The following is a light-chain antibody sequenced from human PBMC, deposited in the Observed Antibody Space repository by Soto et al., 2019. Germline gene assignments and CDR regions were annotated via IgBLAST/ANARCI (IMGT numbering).Light chain of an antibody. Sequence: EIVLTQSPATLSSSPGERATLSCRASQTVSSKLAWYQHKPGQAPRLLIYGAATRASAVPDRFSGSGSGADFALTITRLEPEDFAVYFCQQYGSAPLTFGPGTRVDLK. J-gene: IGKJ3*01. CDR1: QTVSSK. CDR2: GAA. V-gene: IGKV3-20*01. CDR3: QQYGSAPLT.